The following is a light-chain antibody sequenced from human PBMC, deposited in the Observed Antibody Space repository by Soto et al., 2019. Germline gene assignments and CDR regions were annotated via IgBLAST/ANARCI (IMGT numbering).Light chain of an antibody. J-gene: IGKJ1*01. CDR1: QSVSSSY. CDR3: QQYGSSRT. Sequence: EIVLTQSPGTLSLSPGERATLSCRASQSVSSSYLAWYQQKPGQAPRLLIYGASSRATGIPDRFSGSGSGTDFTLTISRLEPEAFAVYYCQQYGSSRTFGQETKVEIK. V-gene: IGKV3-20*01. CDR2: GAS.